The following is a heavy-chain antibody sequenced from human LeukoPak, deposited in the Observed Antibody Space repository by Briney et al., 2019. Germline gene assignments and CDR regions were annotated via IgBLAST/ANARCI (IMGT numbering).Heavy chain of an antibody. J-gene: IGHJ4*02. V-gene: IGHV3-48*02. Sequence: GGSLRLSCAASGFTFSTYSMNWVRQAPGKGLEWVSYISSSSSPIYYADSVKGRFTISRDNAKNSVHMQMNSLRDEDTAVYFCARGDTTIAAEDYWGQGTLVTVSS. CDR1: GFTFSTYS. CDR3: ARGDTTIAAEDY. D-gene: IGHD6-6*01. CDR2: ISSSSSPI.